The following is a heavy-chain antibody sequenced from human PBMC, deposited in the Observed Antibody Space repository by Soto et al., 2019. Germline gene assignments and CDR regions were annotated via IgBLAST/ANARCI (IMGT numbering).Heavy chain of an antibody. V-gene: IGHV3-23*05. CDR1: GFTFSTYA. CDR2: IHSAGYDT. CDR3: ARAGTTYSYYHGMDV. J-gene: IGHJ6*02. Sequence: GGSLRLSCAASGFTFSTYAMTWVRQAPGKGLECVSAIHSAGYDTFYADSVRGRFTISRDISKDTLYLQMNTLRAEDTAVYYCARAGTTYSYYHGMDVWGQGTTVTVSS. D-gene: IGHD6-13*01.